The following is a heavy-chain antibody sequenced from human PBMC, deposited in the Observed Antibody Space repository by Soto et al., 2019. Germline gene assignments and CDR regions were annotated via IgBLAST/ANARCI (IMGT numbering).Heavy chain of an antibody. D-gene: IGHD3-22*01. CDR3: ARRGDSSGYMDS. CDR1: GYMFTKSW. Sequence: GSLKISCKACGYMFTKSWIAWVRQMPGKGPEWMGIIYPGDSDTRYSPSFQGQVTISAYKSISTAYLQWSSLRASDTAMYYCARRGDSSGYMDSWGQGILVTASS. CDR2: IYPGDSDT. J-gene: IGHJ4*02. V-gene: IGHV5-51*01.